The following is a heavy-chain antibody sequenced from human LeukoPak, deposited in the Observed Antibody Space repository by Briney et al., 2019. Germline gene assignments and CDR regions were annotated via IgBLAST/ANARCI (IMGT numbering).Heavy chain of an antibody. D-gene: IGHD3-3*01. CDR1: GYTFTSYG. J-gene: IGHJ4*02. V-gene: IGHV1-18*01. CDR2: ISAYNGNT. CDR3: ARASFEEGRFLEWLLRGYADY. Sequence: ASVKVSCKASGYTFTSYGISWVRQAPGQGLEWMGWISAYNGNTNYAQKIQGRVTMTTDTSTSTAYMELRSLRSDDTAVYYCARASFEEGRFLEWLLRGYADYWGQGTLVTVSS.